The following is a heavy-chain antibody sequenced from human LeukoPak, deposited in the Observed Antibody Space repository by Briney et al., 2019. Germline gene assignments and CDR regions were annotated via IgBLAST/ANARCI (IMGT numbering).Heavy chain of an antibody. V-gene: IGHV1-69*05. Sequence: PLASVKVSCKASGGTFSSYAISWVRQAPGQGLEWMGGIIPIFGTANYAQKFQGRVTITTDESTSTAYMELSSLRSEDTAVYYCARDFLGSGSYWFDPWGQGTLVTVSS. CDR2: IIPIFGTA. J-gene: IGHJ5*02. CDR1: GGTFSSYA. D-gene: IGHD3-10*01. CDR3: ARDFLGSGSYWFDP.